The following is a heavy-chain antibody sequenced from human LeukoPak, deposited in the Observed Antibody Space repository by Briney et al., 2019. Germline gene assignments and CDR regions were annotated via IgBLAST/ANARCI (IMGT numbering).Heavy chain of an antibody. CDR1: GFTFSNYG. CDR3: ARPVVLGAYLRGAYYFDS. V-gene: IGHV3-33*01. CDR2: IWYDGSDK. Sequence: GGSLRLSCVASGFTFSNYGMHWVRQAPGKGLEWVAVIWYDGSDKYHADSVKGRFTISRDNSKNTLYLQMNSLRVEDTAVYYCARPVVLGAYLRGAYYFDSWGQGTLVTVSS. J-gene: IGHJ4*02. D-gene: IGHD3-16*01.